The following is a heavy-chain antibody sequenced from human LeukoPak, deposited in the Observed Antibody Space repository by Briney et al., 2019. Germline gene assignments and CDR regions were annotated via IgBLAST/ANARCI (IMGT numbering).Heavy chain of an antibody. D-gene: IGHD1-1*01. CDR3: ATRTNWTPDY. Sequence: GGSLRLSCAASGFTFSSYAMSWVRQAPGKGLEWVSAIIGSGGSTYYADSVKGRFTISRDNSKNTLYLQMNSLRAEDTAVYYCATRTNWTPDYWGQGTLVTVSS. CDR1: GFTFSSYA. CDR2: IIGSGGST. J-gene: IGHJ4*02. V-gene: IGHV3-23*01.